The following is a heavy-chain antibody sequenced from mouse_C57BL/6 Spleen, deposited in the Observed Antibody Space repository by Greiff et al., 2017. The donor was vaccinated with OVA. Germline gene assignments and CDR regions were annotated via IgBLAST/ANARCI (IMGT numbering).Heavy chain of an antibody. V-gene: IGHV5-6*01. D-gene: IGHD2-1*01. Sequence: EVQLVESGGDLVKPGGSLKLSCAASGFTFSSYGMSWVRQTPDTRLEWVATISSGGSYTYYPDSVKGRFTISRDNAKNTLYLQMSSLKSEDTAMYYCAREAMGTTRRCAYWGQGTLVTVSA. CDR1: GFTFSSYG. J-gene: IGHJ3*01. CDR2: ISSGGSYT. CDR3: AREAMGTTRRCAY.